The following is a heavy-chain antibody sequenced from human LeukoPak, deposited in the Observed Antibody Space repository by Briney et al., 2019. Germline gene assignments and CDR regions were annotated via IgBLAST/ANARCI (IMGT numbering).Heavy chain of an antibody. V-gene: IGHV4-39*07. CDR3: ARVFDS. CDR2: IFYTGKT. CDR1: GGVVSTSDYY. Sequence: SETLSLTCTVSGGVVSTSDYYWVWIPQSPGQGLEWIGDIFYTGKTTYNPFLKRRATISLDTSKNQFSLRLTSVTAADTAVYFGARVFDSWGQGKLVTVSS. J-gene: IGHJ4*02.